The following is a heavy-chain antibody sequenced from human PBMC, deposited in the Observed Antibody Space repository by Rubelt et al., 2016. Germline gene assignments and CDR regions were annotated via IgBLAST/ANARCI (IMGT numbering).Heavy chain of an antibody. Sequence: GLEWIGSIYYSGSTYYNPSLKSRVTISVDTSKNQFSLKLSSVTAADTAVYYCARPLDYWGQGTLVTVSP. J-gene: IGHJ4*02. CDR3: ARPLDY. V-gene: IGHV4-39*01. CDR2: IYYSGST.